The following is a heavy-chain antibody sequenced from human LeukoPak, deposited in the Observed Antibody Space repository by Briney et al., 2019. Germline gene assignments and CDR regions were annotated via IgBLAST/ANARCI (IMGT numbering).Heavy chain of an antibody. CDR2: INHSGST. V-gene: IGHV4-34*01. J-gene: IGHJ5*02. Sequence: SETLSLTCTVSGGSISSYYWSWIRQPPGKGLEWIGEINHSGSTNYNPSLKSRVTISVDTSKNQFSLKLSSVTAADTAVYYCARQAGIRGDYVWGSYRFNWFDPWGQGTLVTVSS. D-gene: IGHD3-16*01. CDR3: ARQAGIRGDYVWGSYRFNWFDP. CDR1: GGSISSYY.